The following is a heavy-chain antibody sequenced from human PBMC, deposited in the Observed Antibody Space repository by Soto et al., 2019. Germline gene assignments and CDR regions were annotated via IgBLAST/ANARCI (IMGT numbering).Heavy chain of an antibody. D-gene: IGHD2-2*03. J-gene: IGHJ4*02. V-gene: IGHV1-69*19. CDR3: ARDIDAFYKGIGY. CDR2: LIPKFNRP. CDR1: GGTFSTFA. Sequence: QVQLVQSGAEVKKPGSSVKVSCKTSGGTFSTFAIHWVRQAPGQVLEWIGGLIPKFNRPNYAQRYQGRVSISADEATSTVYLEPLSLRSEDTAMYYCARDIDAFYKGIGYWGPGTLVTVSS.